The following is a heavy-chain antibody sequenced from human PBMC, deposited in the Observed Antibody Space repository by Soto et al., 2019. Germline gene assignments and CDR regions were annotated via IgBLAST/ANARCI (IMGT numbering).Heavy chain of an antibody. CDR2: ISGFNGQT. V-gene: IGHV1-18*01. CDR3: ARVDPRGVAVVRDY. D-gene: IGHD3-10*01. Sequence: QVQLVQSGPEVKKPGASVKVSCKASGNTFASHGFSWVRQAPGQGLEWMGWISGFNGQTNYALKFQGRVPLTTDTSTSTAYMELRSLRSDDEDVYFCARVDPRGVAVVRDYWGQGTLVTVSS. CDR1: GNTFASHG. J-gene: IGHJ4*02.